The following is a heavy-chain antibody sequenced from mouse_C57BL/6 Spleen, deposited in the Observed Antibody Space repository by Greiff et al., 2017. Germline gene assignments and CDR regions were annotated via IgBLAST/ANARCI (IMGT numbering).Heavy chain of an antibody. D-gene: IGHD1-1*01. Sequence: QVQLQQSGPELVKPGASVKISCKASGYAFSSSWMNWVKQRPGKGLEWIGRIYPGDGDTNYNGKFKGKATLTADKSSSTAYMPLSSLTSEDSAVYSGARTFYYGSSYWYFAVWGTGTTVTVSS. V-gene: IGHV1-82*01. CDR3: ARTFYYGSSYWYFAV. CDR2: IYPGDGDT. CDR1: GYAFSSSW. J-gene: IGHJ1*03.